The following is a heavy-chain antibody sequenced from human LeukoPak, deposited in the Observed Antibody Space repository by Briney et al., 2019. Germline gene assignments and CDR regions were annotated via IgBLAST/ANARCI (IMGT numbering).Heavy chain of an antibody. CDR2: INSDGSSR. V-gene: IGHV3-74*01. CDR3: ATSRTFDY. J-gene: IGHJ4*02. Sequence: GGSLRLSCVASGFTFSSYWMHWVRQAPGKGLVWVSRINSDGSSRNYADSVTGRFTISRDNAKNTLYLQMNSLRAEDTAVYYCATSRTFDYWGQGTLVTVSS. D-gene: IGHD2-2*01. CDR1: GFTFSSYW.